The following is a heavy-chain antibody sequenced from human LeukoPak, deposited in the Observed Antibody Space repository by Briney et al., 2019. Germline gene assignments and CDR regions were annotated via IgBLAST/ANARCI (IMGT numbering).Heavy chain of an antibody. D-gene: IGHD3-10*01. J-gene: IGHJ4*02. V-gene: IGHV5-51*01. CDR1: GYRFTSYW. CDR3: ARHRDYIPDY. CDR2: IYPGDSDT. Sequence: GESLKISCKGSGYRFTSYWIGWVRPMPGKGLEWMGVIYPGDSDTRYSPSFQGQVTMSADRSISTAYLQWSSLKASDTAMYYCARHRDYIPDYWGQGTLVTVSS.